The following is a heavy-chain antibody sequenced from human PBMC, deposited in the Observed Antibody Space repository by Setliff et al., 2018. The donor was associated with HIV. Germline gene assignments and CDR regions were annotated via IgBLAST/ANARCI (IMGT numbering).Heavy chain of an antibody. Sequence: ASVKVSCKASGYTFTYYAMHWVRQAPGQRLEWMGWISAGHGNTKYSQNFQGRVTITRDTSASTAYMELSSLRSEDTAVYYCARAGIPSLAGTTAYYFDYWGQGTPVTVSS. J-gene: IGHJ4*02. D-gene: IGHD6-19*01. CDR3: ARAGIPSLAGTTAYYFDY. CDR2: ISAGHGNT. V-gene: IGHV1-3*01. CDR1: GYTFTYYA.